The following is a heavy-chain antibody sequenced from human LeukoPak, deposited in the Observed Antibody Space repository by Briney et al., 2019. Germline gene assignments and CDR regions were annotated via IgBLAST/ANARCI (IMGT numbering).Heavy chain of an antibody. Sequence: ASVKVSCKASGYTFTSYDINWVRQATGQGLEWMGWMNPNSGNTGYAQKFQGRVTMTRNTSISTAYMELSSLRSEDTAVYYCARGSRDSSGYLYYYYYYMDVWGKGTTVTVSS. CDR2: MNPNSGNT. CDR1: GYTFTSYD. CDR3: ARGSRDSSGYLYYYYYYMDV. D-gene: IGHD3-22*01. V-gene: IGHV1-8*01. J-gene: IGHJ6*03.